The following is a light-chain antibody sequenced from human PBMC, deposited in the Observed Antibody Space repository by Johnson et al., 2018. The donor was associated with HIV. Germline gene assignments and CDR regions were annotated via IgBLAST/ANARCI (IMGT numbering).Light chain of an antibody. CDR3: GTWASSLSTGGV. CDR2: KDN. CDR1: SSTIGNNF. V-gene: IGLV1-51*02. J-gene: IGLJ1*01. Sequence: QSVLTQPPSVSAAPGQKVTISCSGSSSTIGNNFVSWYQVLPGTAPKLLIYKDNERPSGIPDRFSGSKSGTSATLGITGLQTGAEADYYCGTWASSLSTGGVCGTVTKVTVL.